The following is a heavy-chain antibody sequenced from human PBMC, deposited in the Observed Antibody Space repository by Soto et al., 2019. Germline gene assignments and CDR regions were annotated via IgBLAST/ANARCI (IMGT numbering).Heavy chain of an antibody. Sequence: PSETLSLTCPVTGGSIPSSSYYRGWIRQPPGKGLEWIGSIYYSGSTYYNPSLKSRVTISVDTSKNQFSLKLSSVTAAYTAVYYCARRGYYAISAFDIWGQGTMVT. CDR3: ARRGYYAISAFDI. V-gene: IGHV4-39*01. CDR1: GGSIPSSSYY. D-gene: IGHD2-8*01. J-gene: IGHJ3*02. CDR2: IYYSGST.